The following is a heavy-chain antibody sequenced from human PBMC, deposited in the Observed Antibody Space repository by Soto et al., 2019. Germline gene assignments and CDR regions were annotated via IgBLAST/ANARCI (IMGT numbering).Heavy chain of an antibody. CDR1: GDSVSSGASH. D-gene: IGHD3-22*01. Sequence: QVQLQESGPGLLKPSETLSLTCTLSGDSVSSGASHWTWIRQSPGKGLEWIGYINHNATADCNPSLKSRVSISVDTSKNQFSLKLTSATTADTAVYYCARLDRSTSKIGVWGQGTTVTVSS. CDR2: INHNATA. J-gene: IGHJ6*02. V-gene: IGHV4-61*08. CDR3: ARLDRSTSKIGV.